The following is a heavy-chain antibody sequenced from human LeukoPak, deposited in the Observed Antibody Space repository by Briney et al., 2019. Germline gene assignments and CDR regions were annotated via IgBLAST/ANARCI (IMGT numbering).Heavy chain of an antibody. V-gene: IGHV6-1*01. CDR1: GDSVSSNSAA. CDR3: AREEAGTYGFEY. J-gene: IGHJ4*02. Sequence: SQTLSLTCAIFGDSVSSNSAAWNWIRQSPSRGLEWPGRAFYRSQWYNDYAVSVKGRIAINPDTSKNQFSLQLNSVTPEDTAVYYCAREEAGTYGFEYWGQGTLVTVSS. CDR2: AFYRSQWYN. D-gene: IGHD3-10*01.